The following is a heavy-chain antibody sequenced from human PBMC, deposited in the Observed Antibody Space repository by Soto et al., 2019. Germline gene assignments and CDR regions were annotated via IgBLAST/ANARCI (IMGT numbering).Heavy chain of an antibody. Sequence: EVPLLESGGGLVQPGGSLRLSCAASGFTFSSYAMSWVRQAPGKGLEWVSDISGSGGSTYYADSAKGRFTISRDNSKNTLYLQMNSLRAEDTAVYYCAKKANPFWTDQGLYYYYMDVWGKGTTVTVSS. CDR2: ISGSGGST. CDR3: AKKANPFWTDQGLYYYYMDV. J-gene: IGHJ6*03. CDR1: GFTFSSYA. D-gene: IGHD3-3*01. V-gene: IGHV3-23*01.